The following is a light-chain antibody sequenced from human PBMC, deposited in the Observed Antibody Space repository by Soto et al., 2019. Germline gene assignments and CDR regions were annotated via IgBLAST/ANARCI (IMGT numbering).Light chain of an antibody. CDR3: AAWDDSLNGYV. V-gene: IGLV1-44*01. Sequence: QSALTPRPSGSGTPGQRVTISCSGSSSNIGSNTVNWYQQLPGTAPKLLIYSNNQRPSGVPDRFSGSKSGTSASLAISGLQSEDEADYYCAAWDDSLNGYVFGTGTKVTVL. CDR2: SNN. J-gene: IGLJ1*01. CDR1: SSNIGSNT.